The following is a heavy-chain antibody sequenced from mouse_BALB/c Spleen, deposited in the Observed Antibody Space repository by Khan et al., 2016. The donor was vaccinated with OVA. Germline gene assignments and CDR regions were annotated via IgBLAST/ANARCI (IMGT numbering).Heavy chain of an antibody. D-gene: IGHD3-3*01. CDR2: INPGSGGS. Sequence: QVQLQQSGAELVRPGTSVKVSCKASGYAFTNYLIEWIKQRPGQGLEWIGVINPGSGGSNYNEKFKGKAKLTADKSSSTAYMQLSSLTSDDSAVYFSARECGKGSFDYWGQGTTLTVAS. CDR3: ARECGKGSFDY. V-gene: IGHV1-54*01. CDR1: GYAFTNYL. J-gene: IGHJ2*01.